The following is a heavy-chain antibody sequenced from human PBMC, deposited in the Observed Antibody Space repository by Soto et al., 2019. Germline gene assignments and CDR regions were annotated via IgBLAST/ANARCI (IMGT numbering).Heavy chain of an antibody. V-gene: IGHV1-2*04. CDR3: ARAGDSGYDYNHYYYYGMDV. D-gene: IGHD5-12*01. Sequence: ASVKVSCKASGYTFTGYYMHWVRQAPGQGLEWMGWINPNSGGTNYAQKFQGWVTMTRDTSISTAYMELSRLRSDDTAVYYCARAGDSGYDYNHYYYYGMDVWGQGTTVTVSS. CDR1: GYTFTGYY. J-gene: IGHJ6*02. CDR2: INPNSGGT.